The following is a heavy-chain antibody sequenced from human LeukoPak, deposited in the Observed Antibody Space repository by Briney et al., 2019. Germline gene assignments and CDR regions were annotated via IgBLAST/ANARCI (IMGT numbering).Heavy chain of an antibody. V-gene: IGHV3-30*02. CDR2: IWYDGSDK. Sequence: PGGSLRLSCAASGFTFTDYGIHWVRQAPGKGLEGLTFIWYDGSDKYYADSVKGRFTVSRDNSKNTVYLQMNSLKAEDTAVYYCAKDIIIVGADAFDIWGQGTIVTVSS. CDR3: AKDIIIVGADAFDI. J-gene: IGHJ3*02. D-gene: IGHD3-3*02. CDR1: GFTFTDYG.